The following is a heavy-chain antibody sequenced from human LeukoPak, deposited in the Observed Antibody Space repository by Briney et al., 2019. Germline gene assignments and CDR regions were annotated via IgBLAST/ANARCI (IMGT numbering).Heavy chain of an antibody. D-gene: IGHD3-3*01. CDR2: IYYSGST. V-gene: IGHV4-39*07. Sequence: PSETLSLTCTVSGGSISSSSYYWGWIRQPPGKGLEWIGSIYYSGSTYYNPSLKSRVTISVDTSKNQFSLKLSSVTAADTAVYYCARASGSWSGYPQVNWFDPWGQGTLVTVSS. J-gene: IGHJ5*02. CDR3: ARASGSWSGYPQVNWFDP. CDR1: GGSISSSSYY.